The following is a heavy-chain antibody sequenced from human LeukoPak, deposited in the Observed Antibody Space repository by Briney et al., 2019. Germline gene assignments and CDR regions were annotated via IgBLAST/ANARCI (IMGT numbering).Heavy chain of an antibody. V-gene: IGHV3-21*01. Sequence: PGGSLRLSCAVSGFTFSRYSMNWVRQAPGKGLEWVSTISSTSSYIYYADSLKGRFTISRDNAKDSLYLQMSSLRAEDTAVYYCAKETGGSGTSYLSFFDHCGQGTLVTVSS. D-gene: IGHD3-10*01. J-gene: IGHJ4*02. CDR2: ISSTSSYI. CDR1: GFTFSRYS. CDR3: AKETGGSGTSYLSFFDH.